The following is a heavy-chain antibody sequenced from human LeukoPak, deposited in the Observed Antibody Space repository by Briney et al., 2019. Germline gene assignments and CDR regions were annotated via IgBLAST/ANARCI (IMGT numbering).Heavy chain of an antibody. V-gene: IGHV3-23*01. D-gene: IGHD5-18*01. J-gene: IGHJ4*02. Sequence: GGSLRLSCAASGFTFSSYAMSWVRQAPGKGLEWVSAISGSGGSTYYADSVRGRFTISRDNSKNTLYLQMNSLRAEDTAVYYCAKRPPLQLWSRGGDYWGQGTLVTVSS. CDR1: GFTFSSYA. CDR2: ISGSGGST. CDR3: AKRPPLQLWSRGGDY.